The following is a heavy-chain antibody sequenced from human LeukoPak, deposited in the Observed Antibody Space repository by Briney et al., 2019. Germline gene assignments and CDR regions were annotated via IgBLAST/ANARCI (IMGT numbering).Heavy chain of an antibody. J-gene: IGHJ4*02. V-gene: IGHV1-2*02. CDR1: GYTFTDHY. CDR3: ARDLATIDGIAWYYFDY. Sequence: ASVKVSCKASGYTFTDHYIHWVRQAPGQGFEWMGWINPNTGGTDYAQRFQDRIAISSYTSITTVYMELSSLDSDDTALYYCARDLATIDGIAWYYFDYWGQGTLVTVSS. D-gene: IGHD5-12*01. CDR2: INPNTGGT.